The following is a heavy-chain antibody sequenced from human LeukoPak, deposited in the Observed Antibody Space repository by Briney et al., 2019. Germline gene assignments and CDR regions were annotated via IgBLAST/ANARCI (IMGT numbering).Heavy chain of an antibody. V-gene: IGHV1-3*01. CDR1: GYTFTSYA. Sequence: GESLKISCKASGYTFTSYAMHWVRQAPGQRLEWMGWINAGNGNTKYSQKFQGRVTITRDTSASTAYMELSSLRSEDTAVYYCARILLRYCSITSCSFGFWGQGTLVTVSS. J-gene: IGHJ5*01. D-gene: IGHD2-2*01. CDR2: INAGNGNT. CDR3: ARILLRYCSITSCSFGF.